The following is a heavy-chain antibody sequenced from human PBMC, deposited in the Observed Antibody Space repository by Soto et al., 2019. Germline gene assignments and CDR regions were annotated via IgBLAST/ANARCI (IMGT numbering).Heavy chain of an antibody. J-gene: IGHJ4*02. Sequence: SKTLSLTCAVSGGSISSGGYPWSWIRQPPGKGLEWIGYMYHSGSTYYNPSLKSRVTISIDRSKNQFSLKLSSVTAADTAVYYCARGNVVAIDYWGQGTLVTVS. CDR2: MYHSGST. V-gene: IGHV4-30-2*01. CDR1: GGSISSGGYP. D-gene: IGHD2-21*01. CDR3: ARGNVVAIDY.